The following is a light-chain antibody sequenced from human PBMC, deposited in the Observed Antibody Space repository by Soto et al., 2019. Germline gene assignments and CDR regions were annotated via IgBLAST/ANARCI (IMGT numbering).Light chain of an antibody. CDR3: QQSYSTPPGFT. CDR2: GAS. Sequence: DIPMTQSPSSLSASVGDRVTITCRASQSISSYLNWYQQKPGKAPKLLIYGASRLQSGVPSRFSGSGSGTDFTLTLSSLQPEDFATYYCQQSYSTPPGFTFGPGTKVDIK. V-gene: IGKV1-39*01. CDR1: QSISSY. J-gene: IGKJ3*01.